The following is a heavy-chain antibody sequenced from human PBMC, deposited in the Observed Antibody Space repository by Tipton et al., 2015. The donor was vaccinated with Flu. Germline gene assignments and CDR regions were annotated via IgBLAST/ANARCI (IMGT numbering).Heavy chain of an antibody. V-gene: IGHV3-23*01. CDR1: GFTFSRYA. J-gene: IGHJ4*02. CDR3: ARGFIRLCDF. Sequence: SLRLSCTASGFTFSRYAMSWVRQAPGKGLEWVSTISNSGRSTYYADSVKGRFTISRDYSKVYLQMNSLRAEDTAIYYCARGFIRLCDFWGRGTLVTVSS. CDR2: ISNSGRST. D-gene: IGHD3-16*01.